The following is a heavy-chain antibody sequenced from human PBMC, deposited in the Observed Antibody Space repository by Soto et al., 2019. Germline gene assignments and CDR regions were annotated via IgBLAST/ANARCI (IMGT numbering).Heavy chain of an antibody. J-gene: IGHJ5*02. CDR2: ISPGSRYP. V-gene: IGHV3-11*06. Sequence: GGSLRLSCAGSGFTFGDSYMSWIRQAPGKGLEWLSYISPGSRYPAYADSVKGRLTISRDNAKRSLYLQMMSLTAEDTAIYYCVRGGGGGLFDPWGQGTMVTVSS. CDR3: VRGGGGGLFDP. CDR1: GFTFGDSY. D-gene: IGHD2-15*01.